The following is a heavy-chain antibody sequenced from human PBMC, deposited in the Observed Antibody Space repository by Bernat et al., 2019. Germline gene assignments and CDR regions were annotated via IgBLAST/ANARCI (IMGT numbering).Heavy chain of an antibody. CDR1: GFSLSTSGVG. D-gene: IGHD1-26*01. Sequence: QITLKESGPTLVKPTQTLTLTCTFSGFSLSTSGVGVGWIRQPPGKALEWLALIYWDDDKRYSPSLKSRLTITKDTSKNQVVLTMTNMDPVDTATYYGGHTQVIRGSCWFDRWGQGTLVTGSS. CDR3: GHTQVIRGSCWFDR. J-gene: IGHJ5*02. CDR2: IYWDDDK. V-gene: IGHV2-5*02.